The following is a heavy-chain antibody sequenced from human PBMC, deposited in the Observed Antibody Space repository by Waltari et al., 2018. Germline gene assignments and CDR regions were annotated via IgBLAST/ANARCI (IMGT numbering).Heavy chain of an antibody. CDR1: GFPVSSGF. CDR2: IQSDGTT. CDR3: ARHDYGGY. Sequence: EVHLVESGGGLVQPGGYLGLSCAASGFPVSSGFMIWVRQAPGKGLEWVSVIQSDGTTYYADSVKGRFTVSRDTSKNTVYLQMNSLRDEDTAVYYCARHDYGGYWGQGTLVTVSS. V-gene: IGHV3-66*04. D-gene: IGHD4-17*01. J-gene: IGHJ4*02.